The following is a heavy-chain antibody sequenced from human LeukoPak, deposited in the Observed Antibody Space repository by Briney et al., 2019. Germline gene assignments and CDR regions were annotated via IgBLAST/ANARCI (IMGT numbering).Heavy chain of an antibody. CDR2: IYYSGST. J-gene: IGHJ4*02. V-gene: IGHV4-59*01. CDR1: GASISGYY. Sequence: PSETLSLTCTVSGASISGYYLSWIRQPPGKGLECIGYIYYSGSTNYNPSLKSRVTISVDTPKNQFSLKLSSVIAADAAVYYCARVNSSGFDYWGQGTLVTVSS. CDR3: ARVNSSGFDY. D-gene: IGHD6-19*01.